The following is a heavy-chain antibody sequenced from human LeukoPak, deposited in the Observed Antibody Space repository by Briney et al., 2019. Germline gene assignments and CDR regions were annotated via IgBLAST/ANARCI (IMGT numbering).Heavy chain of an antibody. CDR1: GGSISSSNW. Sequence: TLSLTFAVSGGSISSSNWWSWVRQPPGKGLEWIGEIYHSGSTNYNPSLKSRVTISVDTSKNQFSLKLSSVTAADTAVYYCARLGYGGNSPDVAFDIWGQGTMVTVSS. D-gene: IGHD4-23*01. V-gene: IGHV4-4*02. CDR3: ARLGYGGNSPDVAFDI. J-gene: IGHJ3*02. CDR2: IYHSGST.